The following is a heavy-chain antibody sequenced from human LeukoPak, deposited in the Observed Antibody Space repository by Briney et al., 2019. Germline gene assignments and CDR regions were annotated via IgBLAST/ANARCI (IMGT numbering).Heavy chain of an antibody. CDR3: ARTRYYYDSSGAYKAPYYFDY. CDR2: IFYTGST. D-gene: IGHD3-22*01. CDR1: GDSIRSYY. V-gene: IGHV4-59*01. Sequence: SETLSLTCTVSGDSIRSYYWSWIRQPPGKGLEWIAYIFYTGSTNYNPSLKSRVTISVDTSKNQFSLKLSSVTAADTAVYYCARTRYYYDSSGAYKAPYYFDYWGQGTLVTVSS. J-gene: IGHJ4*02.